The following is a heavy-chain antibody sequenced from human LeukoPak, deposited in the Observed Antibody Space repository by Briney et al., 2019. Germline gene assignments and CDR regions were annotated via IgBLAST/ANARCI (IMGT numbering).Heavy chain of an antibody. V-gene: IGHV4-59*08. CDR3: AMADKDGYNS. CDR2: IYYSGST. CDR1: GGSISSYY. D-gene: IGHD5-24*01. Sequence: SETLSLTCTVSGGSISSYYWSWIRQPPGKGLEWIGYIYYSGSTNYNPSLKSRVTISVDTSKNQFSLKLSSVTAADTAVYYCAMADKDGYNSWGQGTLVTVSS. J-gene: IGHJ4*02.